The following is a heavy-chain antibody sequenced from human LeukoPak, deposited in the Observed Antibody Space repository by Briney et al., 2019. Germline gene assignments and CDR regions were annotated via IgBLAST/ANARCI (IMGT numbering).Heavy chain of an antibody. CDR3: ARRQLELLDY. CDR1: GFTVSSNY. V-gene: IGHV3-53*04. J-gene: IGHJ4*02. D-gene: IGHD1-1*01. Sequence: GGSLRLSCAASGFTVSSNYMSWVRQAPGKGLEWVSVIYSGGSTYYADSVKGRFTISRHNSKNTLYLQMSSLRAEDTAVYYCARRQLELLDYWGQGTLVTVSS. CDR2: IYSGGST.